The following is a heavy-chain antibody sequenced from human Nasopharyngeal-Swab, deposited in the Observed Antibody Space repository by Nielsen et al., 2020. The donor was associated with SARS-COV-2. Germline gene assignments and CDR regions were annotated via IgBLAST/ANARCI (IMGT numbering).Heavy chain of an antibody. V-gene: IGHV4-31*02. CDR3: AKAAAGPHYYYYDMDV. J-gene: IGHJ6*03. D-gene: IGHD6-13*01. Sequence: RQAAGKGLEWFGYIYYSGSTYYNPSLKSRVTISVDTSKNQFSLKLSSVTAADTAVYYCAKAAAGPHYYYYDMDVWGKGTTVTVSS. CDR2: IYYSGST.